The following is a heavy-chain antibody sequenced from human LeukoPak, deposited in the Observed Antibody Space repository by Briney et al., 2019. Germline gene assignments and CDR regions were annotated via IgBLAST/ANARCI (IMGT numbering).Heavy chain of an antibody. J-gene: IGHJ4*02. V-gene: IGHV3-30*04. Sequence: GGSLRLSCAASGFTFSNYAVHWVRQAPGKGLEWVAVISYDGNAKYYADSVQGRFTISRDNAKNSLYLQMNSLRAEDTAIYYCTRVGYIDEGIDYWGQGTLVTVSS. CDR2: ISYDGNAK. D-gene: IGHD5-24*01. CDR3: TRVGYIDEGIDY. CDR1: GFTFSNYA.